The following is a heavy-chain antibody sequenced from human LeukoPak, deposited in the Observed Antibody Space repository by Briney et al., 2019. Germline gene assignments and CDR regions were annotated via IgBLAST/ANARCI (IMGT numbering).Heavy chain of an antibody. CDR2: IRYDGSNK. J-gene: IGHJ4*02. V-gene: IGHV3-30*02. CDR3: AKDRGYSGYDSDY. Sequence: PGGSLRLSCAASGFTFSNYGMHWVRQAPGKGPEWVSFIRYDGSNKYYADSVKGRFTISRDNSKNTLYLQMNSLRAEDTAVYYCAKDRGYSGYDSDYWGQGTLVTVSS. D-gene: IGHD5-12*01. CDR1: GFTFSNYG.